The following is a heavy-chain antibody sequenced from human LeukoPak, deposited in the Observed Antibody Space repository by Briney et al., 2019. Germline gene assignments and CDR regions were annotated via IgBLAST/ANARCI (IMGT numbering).Heavy chain of an antibody. CDR3: AKVGVPAAIRDAFDI. Sequence: GGSLRLSCAASGFTFSNYAMNWVRRPPGKGLEWVSAISGSGGATYYADSVKGRFTISRDNSKNTLYLQMNSLRAEDTAVYYCAKVGVPAAIRDAFDIWGQGTMVTVSS. V-gene: IGHV3-23*01. J-gene: IGHJ3*02. D-gene: IGHD2-2*02. CDR2: ISGSGGAT. CDR1: GFTFSNYA.